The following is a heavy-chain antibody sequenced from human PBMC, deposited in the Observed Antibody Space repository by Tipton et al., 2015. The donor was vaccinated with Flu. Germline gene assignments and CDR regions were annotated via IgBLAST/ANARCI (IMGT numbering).Heavy chain of an antibody. J-gene: IGHJ6*03. CDR2: IDPSDSYT. Sequence: VQLVQSGAEVKKPGESLKISCKGSGYSFTSYWIGWVRQMPGKGLEWMGRIDPSDSYTNYSPSFQGHVTISADKSISTAYLQWSSLKASDTAMYYCARHGGDDYSNYVDYMDVWGKGTTVTVSS. V-gene: IGHV5-10-1*01. CDR1: GYSFTSYW. D-gene: IGHD4-11*01. CDR3: ARHGGDDYSNYVDYMDV.